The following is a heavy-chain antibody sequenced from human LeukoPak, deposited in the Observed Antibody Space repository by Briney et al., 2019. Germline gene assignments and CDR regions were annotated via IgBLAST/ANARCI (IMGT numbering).Heavy chain of an antibody. Sequence: SETLSLTCTVSGDSINNYYWNWIRQPPGKGLEWIGYIYHSGSTYYNPSLKSRVTISVDRSKNQFSLKLSSVTAADTAVYYCARHPCTSSCRGGFDYWGQGTLVTVSS. CDR3: ARHPCTSSCRGGFDY. D-gene: IGHD2-2*01. CDR2: IYHSGST. V-gene: IGHV4-59*12. CDR1: GDSINNYY. J-gene: IGHJ4*02.